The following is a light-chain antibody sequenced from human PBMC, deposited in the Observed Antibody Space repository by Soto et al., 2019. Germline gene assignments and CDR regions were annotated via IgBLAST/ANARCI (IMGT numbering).Light chain of an antibody. CDR1: QSISSS. CDR3: QQGYSTPWT. V-gene: IGKV3-15*01. J-gene: IGKJ1*01. CDR2: GAF. Sequence: EIVMTQSPATLSVSPGERATLFCRASQSISSSLAWYQQKPGQAPRLLIYGAFTRATGIPARSSGSGSGTEFTLTISGLQPEDSATYYCQQGYSTPWTFGQGTTVEVK.